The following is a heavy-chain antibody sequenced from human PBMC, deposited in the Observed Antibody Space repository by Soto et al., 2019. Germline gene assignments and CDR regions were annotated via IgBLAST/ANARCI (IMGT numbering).Heavy chain of an antibody. CDR2: IYYRGST. V-gene: IGHV4-59*01. CDR3: SRGVVRGETFAC. D-gene: IGHD3-10*01. J-gene: IGHJ4*02. Sequence: QVQLQESGPGLVKPSETLSLTCTVSGDSISTYYWSWIRQPPGKGLEWIGYIYYRGSTNYNSPLTSRVTISVDTSKNQFARNLSPLTAAVPAVYFGSRGVVRGETFACWGQGSLVTVSS. CDR1: GDSISTYY.